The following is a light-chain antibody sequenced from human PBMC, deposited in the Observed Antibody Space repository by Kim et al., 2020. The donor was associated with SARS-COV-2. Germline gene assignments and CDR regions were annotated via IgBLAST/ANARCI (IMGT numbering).Light chain of an antibody. J-gene: IGKJ5*01. CDR1: QSISSY. V-gene: IGKV3-11*01. CDR3: QQRSNWPPIT. Sequence: EIVLTQSPATLSLSPGKRATLSCRASQSISSYLAWYQQKPGQAPRLLIYAASNRATGIPARFSGSGSGTDFTLTISSLEPEEFAVYYCQQRSNWPPITFGQGTRLEIK. CDR2: AAS.